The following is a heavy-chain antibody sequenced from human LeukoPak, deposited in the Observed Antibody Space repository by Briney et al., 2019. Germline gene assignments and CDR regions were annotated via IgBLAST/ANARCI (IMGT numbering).Heavy chain of an antibody. D-gene: IGHD5-18*01. Sequence: ASVKVSCKVSGYTLTELSMHWVRQAPGKGLEWMGGFDPEDGETIYAQKFQGRVTMTTDTSTSTAYMELRSLRSDDTAVYYCASPSVARRNTAMATDAFDIWGQGTMVTVSS. CDR3: ASPSVARRNTAMATDAFDI. CDR2: FDPEDGET. CDR1: GYTLTELS. V-gene: IGHV1-24*01. J-gene: IGHJ3*02.